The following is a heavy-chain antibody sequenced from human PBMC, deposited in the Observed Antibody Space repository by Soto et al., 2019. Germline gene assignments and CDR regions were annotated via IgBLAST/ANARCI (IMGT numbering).Heavy chain of an antibody. V-gene: IGHV1-2*02. CDR1: GYTFTGYY. CDR3: ARDRSSEYCSSTSCYSLGYYYYGMDV. CDR2: INPNSGGT. J-gene: IGHJ6*02. Sequence: EASVKISCKASGYTFTGYYMHWVRQAPGQGLEWMGWINPNSGGTNYAQKFQGRVTITADKSTSTAYMELSSLRSEDTAVYYCARDRSSEYCSSTSCYSLGYYYYGMDVWGQGTTVTVS. D-gene: IGHD2-2*01.